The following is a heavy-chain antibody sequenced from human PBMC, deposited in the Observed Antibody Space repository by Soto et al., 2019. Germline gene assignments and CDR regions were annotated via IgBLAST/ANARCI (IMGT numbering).Heavy chain of an antibody. J-gene: IGHJ4*02. V-gene: IGHV3-30*03. CDR1: GFPFTSYG. Sequence: QVQLVESGGGVVQPGRSLRLSCAASGFPFTSYGMHWVREGPGKGLEWVAIISYDGSDKYDADSVKGRFTISRDNSKNTLYLQMNSLRAEDTALYYCVGGQYYLDYRGQGTLVIVSS. CDR3: VGGQYYLDY. CDR2: ISYDGSDK. D-gene: IGHD3-10*01.